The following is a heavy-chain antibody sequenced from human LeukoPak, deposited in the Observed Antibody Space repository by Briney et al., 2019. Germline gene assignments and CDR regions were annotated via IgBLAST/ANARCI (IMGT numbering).Heavy chain of an antibody. CDR2: IYYSGRT. CDR3: ARGGRIAAAPYGWFDP. Sequence: SETLSLTCTVSGGSISSYYWSWIRQPPGKGLEWIGYIYYSGRTNYNPSLKSRVTISVDTSKNQFSLKLSSVTAADTAVYYCARGGRIAAAPYGWFDPWGQGTLVTVSS. CDR1: GGSISSYY. J-gene: IGHJ5*02. D-gene: IGHD6-13*01. V-gene: IGHV4-59*01.